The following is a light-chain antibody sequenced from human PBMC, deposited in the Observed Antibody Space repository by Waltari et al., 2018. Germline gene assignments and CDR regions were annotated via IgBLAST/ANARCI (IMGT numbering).Light chain of an antibody. V-gene: IGKV4-1*01. Sequence: DIVMTQSPDSLAVPLGERVTFNCRSSQSLLHSAVNKSYLAWFQQKSGQSPKLLIYWASAREYWGPDRFIGGGSGTDFTLTISRLQPEDVAIYYCLQYYSIPQTFGQGTKVEI. J-gene: IGKJ1*01. CDR2: WAS. CDR1: QSLLHSAVNKSY. CDR3: LQYYSIPQT.